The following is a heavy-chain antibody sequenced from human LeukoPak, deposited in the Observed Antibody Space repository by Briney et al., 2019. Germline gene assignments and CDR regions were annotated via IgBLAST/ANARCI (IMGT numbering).Heavy chain of an antibody. D-gene: IGHD3-10*01. Sequence: SETLSLTCTVSGGSISSGDYYWSWIRQPPGKGLEWIGYIYYSGSTYYNPSLKSRVTISVDTSKNQFSLRLSSVTAVDTAVYYCARKSGSGYSFDYWGQGILVTVSS. J-gene: IGHJ4*02. CDR2: IYYSGST. V-gene: IGHV4-30-4*01. CDR1: GGSISSGDYY. CDR3: ARKSGSGYSFDY.